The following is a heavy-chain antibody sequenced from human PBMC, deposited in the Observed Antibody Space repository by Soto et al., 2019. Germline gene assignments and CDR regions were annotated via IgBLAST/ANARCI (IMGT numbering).Heavy chain of an antibody. CDR2: IRSKANSYAT. Sequence: GGSLRLSCAASGFTFSGSAMHWVRQASGKGLEWVGRIRSKANSYATAYAASVKGRFTISRDDSKNTAYLQMNSLKTEDTAVYYCTRHDYYGSGSNYYYMDVWGKGTTVTVSS. CDR1: GFTFSGSA. D-gene: IGHD3-10*01. V-gene: IGHV3-73*01. CDR3: TRHDYYGSGSNYYYMDV. J-gene: IGHJ6*03.